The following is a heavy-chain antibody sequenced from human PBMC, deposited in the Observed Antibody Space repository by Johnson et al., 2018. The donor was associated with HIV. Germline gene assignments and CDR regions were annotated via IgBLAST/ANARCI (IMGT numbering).Heavy chain of an antibody. D-gene: IGHD6-13*01. CDR3: ARAGSSPAANDAFDI. CDR1: GFTFSSYG. V-gene: IGHV3-30*19. J-gene: IGHJ3*02. Sequence: VQLVESGGGVVQPGRSLRLSCAASGFTFSSYGMHWVRQVPGKGLEWVAIISYDGSNKYYADSVKGRFTISRDKFKNTLYLQMNSLRAGDTAVYYCARAGSSPAANDAFDIWGQWTMVTVSS. CDR2: ISYDGSNK.